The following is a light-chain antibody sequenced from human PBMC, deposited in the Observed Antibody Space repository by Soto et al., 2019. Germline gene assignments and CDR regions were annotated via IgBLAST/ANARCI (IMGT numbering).Light chain of an antibody. CDR1: NIGSKS. CDR2: YDS. Sequence: SYELTQPPSVSVAPGKTARITCGGNNIGSKSVHWYQQKPGQAPVLVIYYDSDRPSGIPERFSGSNSVNTATLTISRVEAADEDDYYCQVWDSSSDHYVFGTGTKLTVL. CDR3: QVWDSSSDHYV. J-gene: IGLJ1*01. V-gene: IGLV3-21*04.